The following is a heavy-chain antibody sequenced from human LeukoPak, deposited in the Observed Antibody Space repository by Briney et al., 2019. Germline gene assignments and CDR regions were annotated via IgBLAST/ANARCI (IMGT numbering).Heavy chain of an antibody. V-gene: IGHV3-48*03. CDR1: GFTFSSYE. CDR2: ISSSGSTI. D-gene: IGHD5-18*01. J-gene: IGHJ4*02. CDR3: ARDRVRIQLWPTFDY. Sequence: GSLRLSCAASGFTFSSYEMDWVRQAPGKGLEWVSYISSSGSTIYHADSVKGRFTISRDNAKNSLYLQMNSLRAEDTAVYYCARDRVRIQLWPTFDYWGQGTLVTVSS.